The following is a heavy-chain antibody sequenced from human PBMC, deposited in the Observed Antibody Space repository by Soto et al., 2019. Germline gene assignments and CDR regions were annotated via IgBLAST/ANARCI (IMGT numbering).Heavy chain of an antibody. V-gene: IGHV3-23*01. CDR2: ISGSGGDT. J-gene: IGHJ5*02. CDR1: GGTFGNYA. D-gene: IGHD2-15*01. Sequence: PVGFHRHSTTAAGGTFGNYARSWVRKAQGKGLEWVSAISGSGGDTYYEDSVKGRFTISRDNSKHTLYLQMNSLRAEDTAVYYCAREACATPFGWFDPCGQGLLVTV. CDR3: AREACATPFGWFDP.